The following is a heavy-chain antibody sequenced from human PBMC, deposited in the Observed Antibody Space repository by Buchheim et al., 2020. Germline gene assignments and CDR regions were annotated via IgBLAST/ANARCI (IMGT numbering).Heavy chain of an antibody. CDR1: GFTFSSYA. J-gene: IGHJ6*02. Sequence: QVQLVESGGGVVQPGRSLRLSCAASGFTFSSYAMHWVRQAPGKGREWVAVISYDGSNKYYADSVKGRFTISRDNSKNTLYLQMTSLRAEDTAVYYCARDPPYGGNSKGYYYGMDVWGQGTT. CDR2: ISYDGSNK. D-gene: IGHD4-23*01. V-gene: IGHV3-30*04. CDR3: ARDPPYGGNSKGYYYGMDV.